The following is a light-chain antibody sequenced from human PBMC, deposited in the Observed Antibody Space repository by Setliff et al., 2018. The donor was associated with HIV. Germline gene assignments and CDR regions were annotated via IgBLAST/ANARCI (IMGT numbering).Light chain of an antibody. J-gene: IGLJ1*01. CDR1: SSDVGDYDY. CDR2: DVN. CDR3: SSFAGRLHV. Sequence: QSALTQPASVSGSPGQSITISCTGTSSDVGDYDYVSWFQQFPDEAPKRIIYDVNKRPSRVPGRFSGSKSGNTASLTISGLQTEDEADYYCSSFAGRLHVFGTGTKVTVL. V-gene: IGLV2-14*01.